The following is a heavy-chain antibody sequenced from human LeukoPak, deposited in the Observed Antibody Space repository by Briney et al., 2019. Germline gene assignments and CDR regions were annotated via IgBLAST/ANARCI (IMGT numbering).Heavy chain of an antibody. CDR3: AQSRGYYDSSGYYYALDY. CDR2: IIPLFGTA. V-gene: IGHV1-69*13. CDR1: GGTFSNYA. Sequence: ASVKVSCKASGGTFSNYAISWVRQAPGQGLEWMGGIIPLFGTASYAQKFLGRVTITADESTSTAYMELSSLRSEDTAVYYCAQSRGYYDSSGYYYALDYWGQGTLVTVSS. D-gene: IGHD3-22*01. J-gene: IGHJ4*02.